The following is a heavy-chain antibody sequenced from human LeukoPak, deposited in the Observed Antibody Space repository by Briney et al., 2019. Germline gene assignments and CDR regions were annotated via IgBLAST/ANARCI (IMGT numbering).Heavy chain of an antibody. V-gene: IGHV4-34*01. J-gene: IGHJ6*02. CDR2: INHSGST. CDR1: GGSFSGYY. Sequence: TSETLSLTCAVYGGSFSGYYWSWIRQPPGKGLERIGEINHSGSTNYNPSLKSRVTISVDTSKNQFSLKLSSVTAADTAVYYCARRHGDYRYYYYYYGMDVWGQGTTATVSS. D-gene: IGHD4-17*01. CDR3: ARRHGDYRYYYYYYGMDV.